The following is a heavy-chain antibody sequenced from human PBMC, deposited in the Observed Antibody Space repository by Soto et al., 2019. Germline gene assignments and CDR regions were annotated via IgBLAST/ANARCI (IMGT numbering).Heavy chain of an antibody. J-gene: IGHJ5*02. CDR2: XHXXXST. CDR1: GGSITGYY. D-gene: IGHD4-4*01. Sequence: XXTLSLTCTVSGGSITGYYWSWIRQPPGXXXXXXXXXHXXXSTXXNNXXXXXXXIXXXKXXXQLYMRMRSVTAEETAVYYCARHSYYSKPLRFDPWGQATMVTVS. V-gene: IGHV4-59*08. CDR3: ARHSYYSKPLRFDP.